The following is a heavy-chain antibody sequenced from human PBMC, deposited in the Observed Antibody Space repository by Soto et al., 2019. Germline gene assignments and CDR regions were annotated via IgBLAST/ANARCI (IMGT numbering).Heavy chain of an antibody. Sequence: SETLSLTCTVSGGSISSGSYYWGWIRQPPGKGLEWIGSIYYSGSTYYNPSLKSRVTISVDTSKNQFSLKLSSVTAADTAVYYCAREQQLVLEYFQHWGQGTLVTVSS. D-gene: IGHD6-13*01. CDR1: GGSISSGSYY. CDR3: AREQQLVLEYFQH. CDR2: IYYSGST. J-gene: IGHJ1*01. V-gene: IGHV4-39*02.